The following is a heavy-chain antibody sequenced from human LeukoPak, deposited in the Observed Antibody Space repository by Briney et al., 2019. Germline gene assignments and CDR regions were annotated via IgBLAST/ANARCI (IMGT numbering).Heavy chain of an antibody. CDR2: ISSSGGSI. V-gene: IGHV3-23*01. J-gene: IGHJ4*02. Sequence: GGSLRLSCAGSKFTFSNYAMTWVRQAPGKGLEWVSTISSSGGSIFYSDSVKGRFTISRDNSRNTVYLQMSSLRAEDTAIYYCAKDYSGSWYYFDYWGQGTLVTVSS. CDR3: AKDYSGSWYYFDY. CDR1: KFTFSNYA. D-gene: IGHD6-13*01.